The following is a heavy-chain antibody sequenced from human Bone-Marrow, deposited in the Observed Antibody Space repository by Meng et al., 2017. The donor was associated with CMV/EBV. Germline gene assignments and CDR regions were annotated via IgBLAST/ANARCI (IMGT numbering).Heavy chain of an antibody. J-gene: IGHJ6*02. V-gene: IGHV3-21*01. Sequence: GESLKISCAASGFTFSSYSMNWVRQAPGKGLEWVSSISSSSSYISYADSVKGRFTISRDNAKNSLYLQMNSLRAEDTAVYYCARGWDILVVSSAGGAMDVSGQGTTVSVSS. CDR1: GFTFSSYS. CDR3: ARGWDILVVSSAGGAMDV. D-gene: IGHD2-15*01. CDR2: ISSSSSYI.